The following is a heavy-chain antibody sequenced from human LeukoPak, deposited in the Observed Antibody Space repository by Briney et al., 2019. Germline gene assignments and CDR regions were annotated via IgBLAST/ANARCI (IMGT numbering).Heavy chain of an antibody. Sequence: GGSLRLSCAASGSTFSNFWMNWVRQAPGKGPEWVSAISGSGSTTYCADSVKGRFTISRDNSKNTLFLQMNGLGAEDTAVYYCARGTYWSPLDFDYWGQGTLVTVSS. CDR1: GSTFSNFW. D-gene: IGHD1-1*01. CDR3: ARGTYWSPLDFDY. V-gene: IGHV3-23*01. CDR2: ISGSGSTT. J-gene: IGHJ4*02.